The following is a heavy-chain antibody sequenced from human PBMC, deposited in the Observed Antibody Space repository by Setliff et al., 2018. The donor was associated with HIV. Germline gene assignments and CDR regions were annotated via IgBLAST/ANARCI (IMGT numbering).Heavy chain of an antibody. D-gene: IGHD4-17*01. J-gene: IGHJ4*02. V-gene: IGHV4-34*01. CDR2: INESGSA. CDR3: ARRIYGNNQYFDY. CDR1: GESFSGYY. Sequence: PSATLSLTCAVYGESFSGYYWSWIRQPPGKGLDWIGEINESGSANYNPSLKSRVTISVDISKNQFSLKLSSVTASDTAIYYCARRIYGNNQYFDYWSQGTLVTVSS.